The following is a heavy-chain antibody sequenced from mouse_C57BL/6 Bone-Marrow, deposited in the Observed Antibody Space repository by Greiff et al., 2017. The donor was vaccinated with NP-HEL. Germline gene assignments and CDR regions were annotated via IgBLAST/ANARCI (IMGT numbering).Heavy chain of an antibody. CDR2: IAPSDSYT. D-gene: IGHD1-1*01. J-gene: IGHJ3*01. Sequence: QVQLQQPGAELVKPGASVKLSCKASGYTFTTYWMQWVNQRPGQGLEWIGEIAPSDSYTTYNQKFKGKATLTVDTSSSTANMQLSSLTSEDSAVYYCARKAYYGRSYEFAYWGQGTLVTVSA. CDR1: GYTFTTYW. V-gene: IGHV1-50*01. CDR3: ARKAYYGRSYEFAY.